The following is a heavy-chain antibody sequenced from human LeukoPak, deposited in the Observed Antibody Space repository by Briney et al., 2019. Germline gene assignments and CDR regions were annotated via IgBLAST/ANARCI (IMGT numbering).Heavy chain of an antibody. D-gene: IGHD2-21*01. Sequence: GGSLRLSCAASGFTFSDYYMSWIRQAPGKGLEWVSYISSSGSTIYYADSVKGRFTISRDNAKNSLYLQMNSLRSEDTAVYYCATILNIAYCGGDCFGLDAFDIWGQGTMVTVSS. CDR1: GFTFSDYY. CDR2: ISSSGSTI. J-gene: IGHJ3*02. V-gene: IGHV3-11*01. CDR3: ATILNIAYCGGDCFGLDAFDI.